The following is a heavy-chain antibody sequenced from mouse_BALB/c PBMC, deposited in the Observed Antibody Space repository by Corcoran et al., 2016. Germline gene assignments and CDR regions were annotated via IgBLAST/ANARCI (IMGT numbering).Heavy chain of an antibody. V-gene: IGHV14-3*02. D-gene: IGHD2-1*01. J-gene: IGHJ1*01. CDR3: ARRGNSWYFDV. CDR1: GFNIKDTY. CDR2: IDAANGNT. Sequence: EGQLQQYGAEIVKPGASVKLSCTASGFNIKDTYMDWVKQRPEQGLEWIGRIDAANGNTKYDPKFQGKATITADTSSNTAYLQLSSLTSEDTAVYYCARRGNSWYFDVWGAGTTVTVSS.